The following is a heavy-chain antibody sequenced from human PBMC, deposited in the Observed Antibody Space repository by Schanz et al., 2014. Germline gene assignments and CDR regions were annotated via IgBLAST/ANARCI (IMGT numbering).Heavy chain of an antibody. J-gene: IGHJ4*02. CDR1: GFTFSSYA. CDR2: IWSDGSGK. CDR3: ARPRCDYGEVDY. D-gene: IGHD4-17*01. V-gene: IGHV3-33*08. Sequence: QVQLVESGGGVVQPGRSLRLSCAASGFTFSSYAMHWVRQAPGKGLEWVAVIWSDGSGKYYADSVKGRFTMSRDNSKNTLYLQMNSLRAEDTAVYYCARPRCDYGEVDYWGQGTLVTVSS.